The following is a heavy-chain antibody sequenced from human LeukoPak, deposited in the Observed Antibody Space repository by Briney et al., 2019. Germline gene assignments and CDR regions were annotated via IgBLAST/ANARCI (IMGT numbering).Heavy chain of an antibody. V-gene: IGHV3-30-3*01. Sequence: GGSLRLSCAASGFTFSSYAMHWVRQAPGKGLEWVAVISYDGSNKYYADSVKGRFTISRDNSKNTLYLQMNSLRVEDTAVYYCARDERFLEWLYYYYGMDVWGQGTTVTVSS. J-gene: IGHJ6*02. CDR3: ARDERFLEWLYYYYGMDV. D-gene: IGHD3-3*01. CDR2: ISYDGSNK. CDR1: GFTFSSYA.